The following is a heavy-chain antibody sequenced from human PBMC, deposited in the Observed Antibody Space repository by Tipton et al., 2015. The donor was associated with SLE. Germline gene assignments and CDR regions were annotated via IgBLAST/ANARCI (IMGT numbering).Heavy chain of an antibody. D-gene: IGHD6-13*01. V-gene: IGHV4-4*08. CDR3: ARLVAAADEAFDI. CDR2: IYTSGST. J-gene: IGHJ3*02. CDR1: GGSISSYY. Sequence: TLSLTCTVSGGSISSYYWSWIRQPPGKGLEWIGYIYTSGSTNYNPSLKSRVTISVDTSKNQFSLKLSSVTAADTAVYYCARLVAAADEAFDIWGQGTMVTVSS.